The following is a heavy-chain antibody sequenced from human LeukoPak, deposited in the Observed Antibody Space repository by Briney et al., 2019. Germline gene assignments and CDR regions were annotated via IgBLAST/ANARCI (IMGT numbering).Heavy chain of an antibody. D-gene: IGHD2-15*01. CDR1: GFTFSSYG. CDR3: ERDHCSGGSCYYLDY. CDR2: IWYDGSNK. V-gene: IGHV3-33*01. J-gene: IGHJ4*02. Sequence: GGSLRLSCAASGFTFSSYGMHWVRQAPGKGLEWVAVIWYDGSNKYYADYVKGRFTISRDNSKNTLYLQMNSLRAEDTAVYYCERDHCSGGSCYYLDYWGQGTLVTVSS.